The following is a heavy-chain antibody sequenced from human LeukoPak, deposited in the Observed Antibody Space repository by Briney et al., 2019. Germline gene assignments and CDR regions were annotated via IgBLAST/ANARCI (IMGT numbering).Heavy chain of an antibody. CDR2: INHSGST. CDR3: ARHEWQQLVKFDY. D-gene: IGHD6-13*01. CDR1: GGSFSGYY. Sequence: SETLSLTCAVSGGSFSGYYWSWIRQPPGKGLEWIGEINHSGSTNYNPSLKSRLTISVDTSKNQFSLKVSSVTAADTAVYYCARHEWQQLVKFDYWGQGALVTVSS. J-gene: IGHJ4*02. V-gene: IGHV4-34*01.